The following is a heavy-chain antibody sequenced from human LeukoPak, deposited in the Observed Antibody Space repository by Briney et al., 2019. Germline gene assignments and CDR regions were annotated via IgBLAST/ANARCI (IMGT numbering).Heavy chain of an antibody. J-gene: IGHJ4*02. D-gene: IGHD3-16*01. Sequence: GGSLRLSCAASGFTFSSYWMHWVRQAPGKGLVWVSRINSDGSSTSYADSVKGRFTIFRDNAKNTLYLQMNSLRAEDTAVYYCARRGLGDQLDYWGQGTLVTVSS. CDR3: ARRGLGDQLDY. CDR1: GFTFSSYW. V-gene: IGHV3-74*01. CDR2: INSDGSST.